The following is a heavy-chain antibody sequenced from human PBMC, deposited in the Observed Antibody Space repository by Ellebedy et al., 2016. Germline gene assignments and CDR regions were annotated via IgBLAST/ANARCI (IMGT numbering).Heavy chain of an antibody. CDR2: IYHSGST. CDR3: ARASGWWGPFDY. D-gene: IGHD6-19*01. J-gene: IGHJ4*02. V-gene: IGHV4-30-2*01. Sequence: SETLSLXCAVSGGSISSGGYSWSWIRQPPGKGLEWIGYIYHSGSTYYNPSLKSRVTISVDRSKNQFSLKLSSVTAADTAVYYCARASGWWGPFDYWGQGTLVTVSS. CDR1: GGSISSGGYS.